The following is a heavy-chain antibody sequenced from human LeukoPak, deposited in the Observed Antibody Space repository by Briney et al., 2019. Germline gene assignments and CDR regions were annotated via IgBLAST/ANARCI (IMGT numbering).Heavy chain of an antibody. D-gene: IGHD3-3*01. CDR1: GGSISSYY. Sequence: PSETLSLTCTVSGGSISSYYWSWIRQPPGKGLEWIGYVYSSGSTNYNPSLKSRVTISVDTSKNQFSLKLSSVTAADTAVYYCARGDFWSGLSHYYGMDAWGQGTTVTVSS. J-gene: IGHJ6*02. CDR3: ARGDFWSGLSHYYGMDA. V-gene: IGHV4-59*01. CDR2: VYSSGST.